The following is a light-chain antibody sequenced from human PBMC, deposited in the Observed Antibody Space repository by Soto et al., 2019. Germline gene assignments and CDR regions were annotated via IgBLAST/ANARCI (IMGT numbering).Light chain of an antibody. CDR1: QTVGSSF. V-gene: IGKV3-11*01. Sequence: PGERAPLSCRASQTVGSSFLAWYQQKPGQAPRLLIYDASNRATGIPARFSGSGSGTDFTLTISSLEPEDFAVYYCQQRSNWPTFGQGTRLEIK. CDR2: DAS. J-gene: IGKJ5*01. CDR3: QQRSNWPT.